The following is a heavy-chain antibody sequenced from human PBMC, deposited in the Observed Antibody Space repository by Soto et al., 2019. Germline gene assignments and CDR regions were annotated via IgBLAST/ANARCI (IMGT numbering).Heavy chain of an antibody. CDR1: GFIFSIYA. J-gene: IGHJ4*02. CDR2: ISIDGGRT. D-gene: IGHD3-3*01. V-gene: IGHV3-64*04. Sequence: PGGSLRLSCSGSGFIFSIYAIHWVRQAPGKGLEYVSFISIDGGRTHYGDSVKGRFTISRDNSKSTLYMQMNSLRAEDTAVFYCAKVSRALRVLTPDFDYWGQGTLVTVSS. CDR3: AKVSRALRVLTPDFDY.